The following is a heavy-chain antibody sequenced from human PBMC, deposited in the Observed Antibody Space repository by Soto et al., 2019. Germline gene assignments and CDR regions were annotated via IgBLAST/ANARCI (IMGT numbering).Heavy chain of an antibody. Sequence: GASVKVSCKASGGTFSSYAISWVRQAPGQGXEWMGGIIPIFGTANYAQKFQGRVTITADKSTSTAYMELSSLRSEDTAVYYCARQYDFWSGYSLTYGMDVWGQGTTVTVSS. CDR2: IIPIFGTA. CDR1: GGTFSSYA. J-gene: IGHJ6*02. D-gene: IGHD3-3*01. V-gene: IGHV1-69*06. CDR3: ARQYDFWSGYSLTYGMDV.